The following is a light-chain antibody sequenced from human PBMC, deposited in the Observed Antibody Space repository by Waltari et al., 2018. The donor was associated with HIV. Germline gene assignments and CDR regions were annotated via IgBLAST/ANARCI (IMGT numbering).Light chain of an antibody. Sequence: SYELTQPTSVSVSTGQTARITCSGDALPQQYTYWYQQKPGQAPVLVIYKDSERPSGIPERFSGSNSGTTVTLTISGVQAEDEADYYCQSADSSGSPYVVFGGGTKLTVL. CDR3: QSADSSGSPYVV. J-gene: IGLJ2*01. CDR1: ALPQQY. CDR2: KDS. V-gene: IGLV3-25*03.